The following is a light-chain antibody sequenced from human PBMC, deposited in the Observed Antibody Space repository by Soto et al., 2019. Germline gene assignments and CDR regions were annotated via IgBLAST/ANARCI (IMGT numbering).Light chain of an antibody. V-gene: IGKV3-15*01. CDR1: QSILSN. CDR3: QRYNNWPLT. J-gene: IGKJ4*01. Sequence: EIVLTQSPATLSLSRGERATLSCRATQSILSNLAWYQHKPCQTPRLLIYDTSTRATGVPARFSGSRSGTEFTLTINSLQSEDFAVYYCQRYNNWPLTFGGGTKVDIK. CDR2: DTS.